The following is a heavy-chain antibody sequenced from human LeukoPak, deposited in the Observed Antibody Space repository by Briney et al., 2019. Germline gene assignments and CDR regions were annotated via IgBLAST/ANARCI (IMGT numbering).Heavy chain of an antibody. J-gene: IGHJ6*03. V-gene: IGHV4-59*01. CDR3: AGGVGWGNYHQYHHLDR. Sequence: SETLSLTCTVSGGSISSYYWSWIRQPPGKGLEWIGYIYYSGSTNYNPSLKSRVTISVDTSKNQFSLKLSSVTAADTAVYYCAGGVGWGNYHQYHHLDRRGKGTTVTVSS. D-gene: IGHD3-16*01. CDR1: GGSISSYY. CDR2: IYYSGST.